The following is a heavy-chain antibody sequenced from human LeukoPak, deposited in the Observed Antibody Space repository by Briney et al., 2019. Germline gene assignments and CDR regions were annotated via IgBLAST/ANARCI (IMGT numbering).Heavy chain of an antibody. CDR2: IWYDGSNK. V-gene: IGHV3-33*08. J-gene: IGHJ3*02. Sequence: GGSLRLSCAASGFTLSTYGMHWFRQAPGKGLEWVVVIWYDGSNKYYADSVKGRFTISRDNSKNTLYLQMNSLRAEDTAVYYCARENYGDPLGYAFDIWGQGTMVTVSS. D-gene: IGHD4-17*01. CDR3: ARENYGDPLGYAFDI. CDR1: GFTLSTYG.